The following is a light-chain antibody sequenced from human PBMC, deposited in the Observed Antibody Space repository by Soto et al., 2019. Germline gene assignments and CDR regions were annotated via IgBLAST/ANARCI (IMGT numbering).Light chain of an antibody. CDR1: SSDVGGHNY. J-gene: IGLJ1*01. CDR2: EVS. Sequence: QSVLTQPASVSGSPGRAVAISCTGTSSDVGGHNYVSWYQQHPGRAPKLMIYEVSNRPSGVSNRFSGSKSGNTASLTISGLQPEDEADYYCSSYTSSSTYVFGTGTKVTVL. V-gene: IGLV2-14*01. CDR3: SSYTSSSTYV.